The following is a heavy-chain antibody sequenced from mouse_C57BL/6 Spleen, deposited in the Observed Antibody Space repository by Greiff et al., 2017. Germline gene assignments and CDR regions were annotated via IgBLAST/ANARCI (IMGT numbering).Heavy chain of an antibody. Sequence: QVQLQQPGAELVRPGSSVKLSCKASGYTFTSYWMHWVKQRPIQGLEWIGNIDPSDSETHYNQKFKDKATLTVDKSSSTAYMQLSSLTSEDSAVYYCARSSPQLFFAYWGQGTLVTVSA. V-gene: IGHV1-52*01. J-gene: IGHJ3*01. CDR2: IDPSDSET. D-gene: IGHD4-1*02. CDR3: ARSSPQLFFAY. CDR1: GYTFTSYW.